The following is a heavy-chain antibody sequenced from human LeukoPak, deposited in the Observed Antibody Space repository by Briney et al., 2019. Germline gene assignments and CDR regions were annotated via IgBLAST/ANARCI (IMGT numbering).Heavy chain of an antibody. CDR1: GFTFSSYG. CDR3: AKDDPSSGYYSYFDY. V-gene: IGHV3-30*02. D-gene: IGHD3-22*01. CDR2: IRYDGSNK. J-gene: IGHJ4*02. Sequence: PGGSLRLSCAASGFTFSSYGMHWVRQAPGKGLEWVAFIRYDGSNKYYADSVKGRFTISGDNSKNTLYLQMNSLRAEDTAVYYCAKDDPSSGYYSYFDYWGQGTLVTVSS.